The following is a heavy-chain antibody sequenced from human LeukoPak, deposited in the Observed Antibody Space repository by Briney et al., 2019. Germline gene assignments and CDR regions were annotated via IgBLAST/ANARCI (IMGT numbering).Heavy chain of an antibody. CDR1: GFTFSNAW. V-gene: IGHV3-15*01. J-gene: IGHJ4*02. CDR2: IKSKTDGGTT. D-gene: IGHD6-6*01. CDR3: TTVERDSSSFVLH. Sequence: PGGSLRLSCAASGFTFSNAWMSWVRQAPGKGLEWVGRIKSKTDGGTTDYAAPVKGRFTTSRDDSKNTLYLQMNSLKTEDTAVYYCTTVERDSSSFVLHWGQGTLVTVSS.